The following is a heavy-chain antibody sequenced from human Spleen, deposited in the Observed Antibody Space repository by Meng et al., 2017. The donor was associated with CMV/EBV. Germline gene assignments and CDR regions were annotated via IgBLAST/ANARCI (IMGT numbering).Heavy chain of an antibody. CDR1: GFTFSNYA. Sequence: SAAGFTFSNYAMGWVRRAPGKGMGWVSTIFGGGSTTYSADSVKGRFSISRDNSMNTVFLQMNSLRTADTAVYYCAKGDSSGHSYFDYWGQGTLVTVSS. J-gene: IGHJ4*02. V-gene: IGHV3-23*05. CDR2: IFGGGSTT. CDR3: AKGDSSGHSYFDY. D-gene: IGHD3-22*01.